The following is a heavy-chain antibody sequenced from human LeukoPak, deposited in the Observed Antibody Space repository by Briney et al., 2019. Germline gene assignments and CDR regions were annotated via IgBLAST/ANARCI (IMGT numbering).Heavy chain of an antibody. CDR1: GYTFTSYY. CDR3: ARGGPILTGYKIPIYFGY. CDR2: INPSGGST. V-gene: IGHV1-46*01. Sequence: GASVKVSCKASGYTFTSYYMHWVRQAPGQGLEWMGIINPSGGSTSYAQKFQGRVTMTRDTSTSTVYMELSSLRSEDAAVYYCARGGPILTGYKIPIYFGYMGQGTLVTVSS. J-gene: IGHJ4*02. D-gene: IGHD3-9*01.